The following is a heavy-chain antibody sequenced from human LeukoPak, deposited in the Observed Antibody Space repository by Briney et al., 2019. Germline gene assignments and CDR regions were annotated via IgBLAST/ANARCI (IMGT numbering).Heavy chain of an antibody. CDR1: GGSFSGYY. D-gene: IGHD6-19*01. V-gene: IGHV4-34*01. Sequence: PSETLSLTCAVYGGSFSGYYWSWIRQPPGKGLEWIGSIYYSGSTYYNPSLKSRVTISVDTSKNQFSLKLSSVTAADTAVYYCARQGSVAVAPAWFDPWGQGTLVTVSS. CDR2: IYYSGST. CDR3: ARQGSVAVAPAWFDP. J-gene: IGHJ5*02.